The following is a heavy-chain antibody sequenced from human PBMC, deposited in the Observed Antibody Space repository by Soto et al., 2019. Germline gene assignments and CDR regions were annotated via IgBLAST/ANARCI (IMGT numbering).Heavy chain of an antibody. CDR2: ISAYNGNT. V-gene: IGHV1-18*01. Sequence: GASVKVSFKASGHTFTSYGISWGRQAPGQGLEWMGWISAYNGNTNYAQKLQGRVTMTTDTSTSTAYMELRSLRSDDTAVYYCARDNSYGSGPYYFDYWGQGTLVTVSS. CDR1: GHTFTSYG. D-gene: IGHD5-18*01. J-gene: IGHJ4*02. CDR3: ARDNSYGSGPYYFDY.